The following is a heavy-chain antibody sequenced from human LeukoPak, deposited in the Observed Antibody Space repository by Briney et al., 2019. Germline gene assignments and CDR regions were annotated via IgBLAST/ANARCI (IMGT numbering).Heavy chain of an antibody. Sequence: SETPSLTCTVTGGSISTRNHYWGWLRQPPGKGLEWIGSIGYTGTTNSNPSLKSRVTLSVDTSKNQVSLTLSSVTAADTAVYFCARRMGSGATYPRTFDYWGQGTLVTVSS. CDR1: GGSISTRNHY. CDR2: IGYTGTT. D-gene: IGHD2-8*02. CDR3: ARRMGSGATYPRTFDY. V-gene: IGHV4-39*01. J-gene: IGHJ4*02.